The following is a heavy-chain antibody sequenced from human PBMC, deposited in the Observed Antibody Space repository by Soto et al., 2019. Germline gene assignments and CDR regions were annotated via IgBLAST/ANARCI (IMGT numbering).Heavy chain of an antibody. V-gene: IGHV3-23*01. CDR3: AKDQLELGYYFDY. J-gene: IGHJ4*02. CDR1: GFTFSSYA. D-gene: IGHD1-1*01. Sequence: EVQLLESGGGLVQPGGSLRLSCAASGFTFSSYAMSWVRQAPGKGLEWVSAISGSGGSTYYADSVKGLFTISRDNSKNTLYLQMNSLRTEDTAVYYCAKDQLELGYYFDYWGQGTLVTVSS. CDR2: ISGSGGST.